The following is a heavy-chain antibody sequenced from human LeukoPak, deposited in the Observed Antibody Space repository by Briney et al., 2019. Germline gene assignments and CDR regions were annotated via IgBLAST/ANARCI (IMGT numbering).Heavy chain of an antibody. D-gene: IGHD6-13*01. V-gene: IGHV3-43D*03. CDR3: ARDKAADYDY. CDR1: GFTFDDYA. Sequence: GGSLRLPCAASGFTFDDYAMHWVRQAPGKGLEWVSLISWDGGSTYYADSVKGRFTISRDNAKNSLYLQMNSLRAEDTAVYYCARDKAADYDYWGQGTLVTVSS. CDR2: ISWDGGST. J-gene: IGHJ4*02.